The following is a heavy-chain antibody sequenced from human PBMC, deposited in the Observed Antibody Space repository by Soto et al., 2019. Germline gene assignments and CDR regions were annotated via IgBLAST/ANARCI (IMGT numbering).Heavy chain of an antibody. CDR2: LQTDGSHP. Sequence: EVPLVASGGGLVQPGGSLRLSCVASGFKFDYYWMHWVRQAPGEGLMWVSRLQTDGSHPDYAASVKGRFTISRDNAKTTLYLQMNNRRVEDTAVYSCGRGGDPDDWCQGTLVTVSS. J-gene: IGHJ4*02. V-gene: IGHV3-74*01. D-gene: IGHD2-21*02. CDR3: GRGGDPDD. CDR1: GFKFDYYW.